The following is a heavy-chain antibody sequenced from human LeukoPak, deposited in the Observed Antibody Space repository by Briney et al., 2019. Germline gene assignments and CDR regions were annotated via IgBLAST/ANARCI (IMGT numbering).Heavy chain of an antibody. CDR1: GGSISSSSYY. J-gene: IGHJ4*02. CDR2: IYYSGST. Sequence: SETLSLTCTVSGGSISSSSYYWGWIRQPPGKGLEWIGSIYYSGSTNYNPSLKSRVTISVDTSKNQFSLKLSSVTAADTAVYYCARAADIVVVPAAHFDYWGQGTLVTVSS. CDR3: ARAADIVVVPAAHFDY. D-gene: IGHD2-2*01. V-gene: IGHV4-39*07.